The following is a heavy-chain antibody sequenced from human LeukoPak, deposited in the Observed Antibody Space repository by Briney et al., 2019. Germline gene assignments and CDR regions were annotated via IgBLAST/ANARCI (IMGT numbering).Heavy chain of an antibody. J-gene: IGHJ4*02. V-gene: IGHV1-69*13. CDR2: IIPICGTA. CDR1: GVTFSSYA. Sequence: ASVKVSCKASGVTFSSYAISWVRQAPGQGLEWMGGIIPICGTANYAQKFQGRVTITAGESTSTAYMELSSLRSEDTAVYYCASGVGSVLPSTYYWGQGTLVTVSS. D-gene: IGHD2/OR15-2a*01. CDR3: ASGVGSVLPSTYY.